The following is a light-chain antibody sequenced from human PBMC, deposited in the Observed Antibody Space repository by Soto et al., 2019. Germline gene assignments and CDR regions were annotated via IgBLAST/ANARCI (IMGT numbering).Light chain of an antibody. Sequence: DLQMTQSPSSLSASVRDRVTITCRASQTIKSYLNRYQHQPAKAPQLLISGASSLQGGVPSRFGGIAAGPEHTHTIRTLQPKDIATYYCPQCYTTPYTFGQGTKLDLK. CDR3: PQCYTTPYT. CDR2: GAS. V-gene: IGKV1-39*01. J-gene: IGKJ2*01. CDR1: QTIKSY.